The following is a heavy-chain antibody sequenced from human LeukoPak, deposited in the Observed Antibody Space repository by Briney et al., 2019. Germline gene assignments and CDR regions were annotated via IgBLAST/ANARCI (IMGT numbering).Heavy chain of an antibody. CDR1: GFTFSSYG. J-gene: IGHJ3*02. CDR3: AREIFDAFDI. CDR2: IWYDGSNK. Sequence: PGRSLRLSCAVSGFTFSSYGMHWVRQAPGKGLEWVAVIWYDGSNKYYADSVKGRFTISRDNSKNTLYLQMNSLRAEDTAVYYCAREIFDAFDIWGQGTMVTVSS. D-gene: IGHD2/OR15-2a*01. V-gene: IGHV3-33*01.